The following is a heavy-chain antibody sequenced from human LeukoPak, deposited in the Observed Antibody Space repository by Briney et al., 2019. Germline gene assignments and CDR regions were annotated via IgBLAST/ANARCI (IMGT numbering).Heavy chain of an antibody. CDR3: ARSRSSGWYYFDY. V-gene: IGHV4-59*01. D-gene: IGHD6-19*01. CDR1: GGSISSYY. CDR2: IYYSGST. Sequence: SETLSLTCTVSGGSISSYYWSWIRQPAGKGLEWIGYIYYSGSTNYNPSLKSRVTISVDTSKNQFSLKLSSVTAADTAVYYCARSRSSGWYYFDYWGQGTLVTVSS. J-gene: IGHJ4*02.